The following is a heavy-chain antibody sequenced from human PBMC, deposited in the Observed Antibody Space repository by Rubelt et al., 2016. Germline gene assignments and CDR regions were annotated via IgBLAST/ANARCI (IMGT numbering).Heavy chain of an antibody. J-gene: IGHJ4*02. V-gene: IGHV4-34*10. D-gene: IGHD4-17*01. CDR1: GGSFSGYY. CDR3: ARDLFPTVTTE. CDR2: INHSGST. Sequence: QLQLQESGPGLVKPSETLSLTCAVYGGSFSGYYWSWIRQPPGKGLEWIGEINHSGSTNYNPSLKSLVTISVDTSKNQCSLKLSSVTAAESAVYYCARDLFPTVTTEWGQGTLVTVSS.